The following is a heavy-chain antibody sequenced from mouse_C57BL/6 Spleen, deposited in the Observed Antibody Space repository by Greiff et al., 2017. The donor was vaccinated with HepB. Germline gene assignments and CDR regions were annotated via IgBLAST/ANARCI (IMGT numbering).Heavy chain of an antibody. V-gene: IGHV1-15*01. Sequence: VQLQQSGAELVRPGASVTLSCKASGYTFTDYDMHWVKQTPVHGLEWIGAIDPENGGTAYNQKFKGKATLTADKSSSTAYMELRSLTSEDSAVYYCSPVTTVVYWYFDVWGTGTTVTVSS. CDR2: IDPENGGT. CDR3: SPVTTVVYWYFDV. D-gene: IGHD1-1*01. CDR1: GYTFTDYD. J-gene: IGHJ1*03.